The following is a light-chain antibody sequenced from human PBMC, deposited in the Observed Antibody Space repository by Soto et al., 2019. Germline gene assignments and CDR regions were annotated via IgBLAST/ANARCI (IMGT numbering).Light chain of an antibody. CDR1: QSVSSN. CDR3: QQYNNWPPGT. CDR2: GAS. Sequence: EIVMTQSPATLSVSPGERATLSCRASQSVSSNLAWYQPKPGQAPRLLIYGASTRATGIPARFSGSGSGTEVTLTISSLQSEDFAVYYCQQYNNWPPGTFGQGTKVEIK. J-gene: IGKJ1*01. V-gene: IGKV3-15*01.